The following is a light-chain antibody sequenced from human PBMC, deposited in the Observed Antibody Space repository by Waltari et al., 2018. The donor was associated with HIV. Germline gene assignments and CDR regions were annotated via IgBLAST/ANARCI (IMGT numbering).Light chain of an antibody. Sequence: DFVMSQSPDSLAVSLGERATINCKSSQSVLYRSNTMNYLSWYQQKAGQPPKLLIYWASTRASGVPDRISGSGSGTDFTLTINSLQAEDVAVYYCQQYYNTPYTFGQGTKLEIK. CDR3: QQYYNTPYT. V-gene: IGKV4-1*01. CDR1: QSVLYRSNTMNY. J-gene: IGKJ2*01. CDR2: WAS.